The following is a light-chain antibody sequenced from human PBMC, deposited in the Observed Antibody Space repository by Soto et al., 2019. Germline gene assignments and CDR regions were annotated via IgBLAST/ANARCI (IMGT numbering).Light chain of an antibody. CDR1: QDISKY. CDR2: DAS. J-gene: IGKJ3*01. V-gene: IGKV1-33*01. CDR3: QQYDSIPFT. Sequence: DIQMTQSPSSLSASVGDRVTITCQASQDISKYLNWYQQKPGKAPKLLIYDASNLEAGVPSRFSGTGSGTFYTFTISSLHPEDFATYHCQQYDSIPFTFGPGTKVDIK.